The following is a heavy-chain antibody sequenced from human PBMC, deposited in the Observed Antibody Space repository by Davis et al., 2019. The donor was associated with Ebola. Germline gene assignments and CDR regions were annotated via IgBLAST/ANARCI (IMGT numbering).Heavy chain of an antibody. CDR2: INPSGCST. J-gene: IGHJ5*02. CDR1: GYTFTSYY. V-gene: IGHV1-46*01. CDR3: ARGYCSGGSCYSRWFDP. D-gene: IGHD2-15*01. Sequence: ASVKVSCKASGYTFTSYYMHWVRQAPGQGLEWMGIINPSGCSTSYAQKFQGRVTMTRDTSTSTVYMELRSLRSEDTAVYYCARGYCSGGSCYSRWFDPWGQGTLVTVSS.